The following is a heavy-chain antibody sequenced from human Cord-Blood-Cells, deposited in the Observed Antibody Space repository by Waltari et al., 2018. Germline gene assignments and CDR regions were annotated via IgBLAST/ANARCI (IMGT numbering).Heavy chain of an antibody. CDR1: GGSFSGYY. J-gene: IGHJ4*02. V-gene: IGHV4-34*01. D-gene: IGHD3-9*01. CDR3: ARGTDWADY. CDR2: INHSGST. Sequence: QVQLQQWGAGLLKPSETLSLTCAVYGGSFSGYYWSWIRQPPGKGLEWIGEINHSGSTNYNPSLESRVTISVDTSKNQFSLKLSSVTAADTAVYYCARGTDWADYWGQGTLVTVSS.